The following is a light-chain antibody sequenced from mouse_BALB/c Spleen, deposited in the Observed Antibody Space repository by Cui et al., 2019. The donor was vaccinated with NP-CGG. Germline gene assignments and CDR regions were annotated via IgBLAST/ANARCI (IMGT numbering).Light chain of an antibody. CDR2: GSN. V-gene: IGLV1*01. CDR3: ALWYTNHWV. CDR1: TGAVTTRNY. Sequence: QSLVTQESAHTTSPGETVTFTCRSSTGAVTTRNYANWVQEKPDHLFTGLIGGSNNRAPGVPARFSGSLIGDKAALTITGAQTEDEAIYFCALWYTNHWVFGGGTKLTVL. J-gene: IGLJ1*01.